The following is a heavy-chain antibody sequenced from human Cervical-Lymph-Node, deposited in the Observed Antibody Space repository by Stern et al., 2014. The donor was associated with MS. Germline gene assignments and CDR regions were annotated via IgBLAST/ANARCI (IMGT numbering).Heavy chain of an antibody. CDR3: ARDFDPSYHYNAMDV. CDR1: GYTLISYA. J-gene: IGHJ6*02. CDR2: INTNTGNP. V-gene: IGHV7-4-1*02. D-gene: IGHD3-9*01. Sequence: VQLVQSGSELKKPGASVKVSCKASGYTLISYAMNWVRQAPGQGLEWMGWINTNTGNPTYAQGFTGRFVFSLDTSVNTAYLQISSLKAEDTAVYYCARDFDPSYHYNAMDVWGQGTTVTVSS.